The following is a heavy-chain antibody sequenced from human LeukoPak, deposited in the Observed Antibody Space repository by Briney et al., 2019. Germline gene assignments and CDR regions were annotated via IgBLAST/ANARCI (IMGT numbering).Heavy chain of an antibody. D-gene: IGHD1-1*01. CDR2: VRYDSSNK. CDR1: GFTFSGYG. V-gene: IGHV3-30*02. CDR3: AKDSTRERYFDY. Sequence: GGSLRLSCAASGFTFSGYGMHWVRQAPGKGLEWVAFVRYDSSNKYYADSVKGRFTVSRDNSKNTLYLQMNSLRAEDTAVYYCAKDSTRERYFDYWGQGTLVTVSS. J-gene: IGHJ4*02.